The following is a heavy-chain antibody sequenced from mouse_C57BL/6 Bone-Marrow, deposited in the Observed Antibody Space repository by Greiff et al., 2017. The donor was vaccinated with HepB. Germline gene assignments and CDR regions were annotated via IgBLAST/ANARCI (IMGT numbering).Heavy chain of an antibody. CDR3: ARTRTGTVAMDY. J-gene: IGHJ4*01. V-gene: IGHV1-82*01. Sequence: VKLMESGPELVKPGASVKISCKASGYAFSSSWMNWVKQRPGKGLEWIGRIYPGDGDTNYNGKFKGKATLTADKSSSTAYMQLSSLTSEDSAVYFCARTRTGTVAMDYWGQGTSVTVSS. D-gene: IGHD4-1*01. CDR1: GYAFSSSW. CDR2: IYPGDGDT.